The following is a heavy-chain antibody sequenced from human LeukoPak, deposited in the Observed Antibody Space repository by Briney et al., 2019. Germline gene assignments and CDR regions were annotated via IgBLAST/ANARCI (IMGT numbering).Heavy chain of an antibody. CDR1: GGSFSGYY. CDR3: AGYYDSSGYYYLYYFDY. CDR2: IYYSGST. J-gene: IGHJ4*02. D-gene: IGHD3-22*01. V-gene: IGHV4-34*01. Sequence: SETLSLTCAVYGGSFSGYYWSWIRQPPGKGLEWIGSIYYSGSTYYNPSLKSRVTISVDTSKNQFSLKLSSVTAADTAVYYCAGYYDSSGYYYLYYFDYWGQGTLVTVSS.